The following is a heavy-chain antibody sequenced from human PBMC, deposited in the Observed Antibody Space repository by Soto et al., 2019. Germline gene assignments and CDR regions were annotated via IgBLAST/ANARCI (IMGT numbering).Heavy chain of an antibody. CDR1: GFSLSNARMG. D-gene: IGHD3-9*01. Sequence: QVTLKESGPVLVKPTETLTLTCTVSGFSLSNARMGVSWIRQPPGKALAWLAHIFSNDEKSYSTSLKSRLTISKDTSKSQVVLTMTNMDPVDTATYYCARIQLTSGYDILTCYHHYFDCWGQGTLVTVSS. J-gene: IGHJ4*02. CDR2: IFSNDEK. CDR3: ARIQLTSGYDILTCYHHYFDC. V-gene: IGHV2-26*01.